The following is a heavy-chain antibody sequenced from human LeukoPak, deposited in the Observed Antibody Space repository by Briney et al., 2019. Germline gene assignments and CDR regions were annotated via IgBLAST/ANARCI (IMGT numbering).Heavy chain of an antibody. CDR2: FIPVFRTA. J-gene: IGHJ3*02. V-gene: IGHV1-69*05. CDR1: GDTSDTYA. Sequence: SVKVSCKASGDTSDTYAISWVRQAPGQGLEWMGGFIPVFRTANYARKFRDRVTITMDESTNTDYMEMSSLRSEDTAVYYCVRDKGLTGDSCAFDIWGQGTMVTVSS. D-gene: IGHD1-20*01. CDR3: VRDKGLTGDSCAFDI.